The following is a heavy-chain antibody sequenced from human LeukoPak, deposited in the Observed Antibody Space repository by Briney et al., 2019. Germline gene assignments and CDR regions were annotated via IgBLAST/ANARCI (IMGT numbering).Heavy chain of an antibody. CDR2: IYTTGST. CDR3: ARRARIGFDP. D-gene: IGHD3-22*01. V-gene: IGHV4-61*02. J-gene: IGHJ5*02. CDR1: GDSISSGSYY. Sequence: PSETLSLTCSVSGDSISSGSYYWSWIRQPAGKGLEWIGRIYTTGSTNYNPSLKSRVTISVDTSKNQFSLKLSSVTAADTAVYYCARRARIGFDPWGQGTLVTVSS.